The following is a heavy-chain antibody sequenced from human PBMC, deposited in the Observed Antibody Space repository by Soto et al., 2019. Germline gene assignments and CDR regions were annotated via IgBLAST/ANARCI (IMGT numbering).Heavy chain of an antibody. D-gene: IGHD3-16*01. J-gene: IGHJ2*01. V-gene: IGHV3-74*01. Sequence: VQLVESGGGLVQPGGSLTLSCEASGFSFSSYWMHWVRQAPGKGLVWVSRIKTDGSIINYADFVEGRCTIPRDNDRTTWFLHMNSLRVEDTGAYYCAGVIQGAWYCDLWGSGRLVTVSS. CDR2: IKTDGSII. CDR3: AGVIQGAWYCDL. CDR1: GFSFSSYW.